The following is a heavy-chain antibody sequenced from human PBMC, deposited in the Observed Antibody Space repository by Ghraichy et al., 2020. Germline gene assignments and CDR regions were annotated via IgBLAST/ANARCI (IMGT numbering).Heavy chain of an antibody. CDR1: GFTFSSYS. D-gene: IGHD2-2*01. V-gene: IGHV3-48*02. J-gene: IGHJ5*02. CDR2: ISSSSSTI. CDR3: ASGGEKYQPQPTPPGWFDP. Sequence: GGSLRLSCAASGFTFSSYSMNWVRQAPGKGLEWVSYISSSSSTIYYADSVKGRFTISRDNAKNSLYLQMNSLRDEDTAVYYCASGGEKYQPQPTPPGWFDPWGQGTLVTVSS.